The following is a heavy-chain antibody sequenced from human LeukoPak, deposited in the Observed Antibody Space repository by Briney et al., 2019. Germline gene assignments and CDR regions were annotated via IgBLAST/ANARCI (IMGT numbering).Heavy chain of an antibody. CDR1: GFTFSSYA. V-gene: IGHV3-30*02. Sequence: TGGSLRLSCAASGFTFSSYAMHWVRQGPGKGLECVALIRYDGSNTYYADSVKGRFTISRDNSKNTLYLQVNSLRAEDTAVYYCARDVSGSLDYWGQGTLVTVSS. CDR2: IRYDGSNT. J-gene: IGHJ4*02. D-gene: IGHD1-26*01. CDR3: ARDVSGSLDY.